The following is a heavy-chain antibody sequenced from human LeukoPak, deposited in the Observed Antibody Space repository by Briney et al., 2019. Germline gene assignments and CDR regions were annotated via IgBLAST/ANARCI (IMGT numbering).Heavy chain of an antibody. J-gene: IGHJ6*02. CDR3: TPGDYGNYFYDMDV. CDR1: GFTFGDYA. Sequence: GGSLRLSCTASGFTFGDYAMSWFRQAPGKGLEWVGFIRSKAYGGTTEYAASVKGRFTISRDDSKSIAYLQMNSLKTEDTAVYYCTPGDYGNYFYDMDVWGQGTTVTVSS. CDR2: IRSKAYGGTT. D-gene: IGHD4-17*01. V-gene: IGHV3-49*03.